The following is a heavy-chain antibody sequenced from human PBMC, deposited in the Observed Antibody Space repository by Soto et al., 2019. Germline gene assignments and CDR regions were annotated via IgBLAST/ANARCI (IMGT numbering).Heavy chain of an antibody. Sequence: SATLSLTCTVSGGSITGYYWSWIRQPPGKGPEWIGNIHYSGSTNYNPSLKSRVTMSVDMSKNQFSLRLSSVTAAETAVYYCARHSYYSSPLRFDPWGQGTLVTVS. D-gene: IGHD4-4*01. J-gene: IGHJ5*02. CDR2: IHYSGST. CDR3: ARHSYYSSPLRFDP. CDR1: GGSITGYY. V-gene: IGHV4-59*08.